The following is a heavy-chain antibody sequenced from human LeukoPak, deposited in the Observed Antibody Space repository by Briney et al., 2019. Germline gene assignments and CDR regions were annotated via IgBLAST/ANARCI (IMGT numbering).Heavy chain of an antibody. CDR3: ARDRGWGMDV. V-gene: IGHV3-48*03. D-gene: IGHD5-12*01. J-gene: IGHJ6*03. CDR2: ISSSGSTI. Sequence: GGSLRLSRAASGFTFFSYEMNWVRQAPGKGLEWVSYISSSGSTIYYADSVKGRFTISRDNAKNSLYLQMNSLRAEDTAVYYCARDRGWGMDVWGKGTTVTISS. CDR1: GFTFFSYE.